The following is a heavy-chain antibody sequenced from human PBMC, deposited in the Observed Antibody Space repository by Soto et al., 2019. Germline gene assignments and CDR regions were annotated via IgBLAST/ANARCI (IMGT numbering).Heavy chain of an antibody. CDR2: ISGSGGST. D-gene: IGHD6-13*01. V-gene: IGHV3-23*01. CDR1: GFTFSSYA. Sequence: GGSLRLSCAASGFTFSSYAMSWVRQAPGKGLEWVSAISGSGGSTYYADSVKGRFTISRDNSKNTLYLQMNSLGAGDTAVYYCAKGPGGERCIAAPGICPKTEKRYNWFDPWGQGTLVTVSS. CDR3: AKGPGGERCIAAPGICPKTEKRYNWFDP. J-gene: IGHJ5*02.